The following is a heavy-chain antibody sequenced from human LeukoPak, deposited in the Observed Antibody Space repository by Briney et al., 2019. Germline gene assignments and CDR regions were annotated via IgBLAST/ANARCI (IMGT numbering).Heavy chain of an antibody. CDR1: GYTFTGYY. V-gene: IGHV1-2*02. CDR3: ARGSGDYGDYGPTHNWFDP. D-gene: IGHD4-17*01. J-gene: IGHJ5*02. Sequence: EASVKVSCKASGYTFTGYYMHWVRQAPGQGLEWMGWINPNSGGTNYAQKFQGRVTMTRDTSISTAYMELSRLRSDDTAVYYCARGSGDYGDYGPTHNWFDPWGQGTLVTVSS. CDR2: INPNSGGT.